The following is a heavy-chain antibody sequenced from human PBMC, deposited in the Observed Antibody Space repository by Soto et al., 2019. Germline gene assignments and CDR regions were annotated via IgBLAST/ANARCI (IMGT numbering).Heavy chain of an antibody. V-gene: IGHV2-5*01. CDR1: GFSLNTRAVG. CDR2: INWNDDE. Sequence: QITLNESGPTLVKPTQTLTLTCTFSGFSLNTRAVGVGWIRQAPGKALEWLALINWNDDERYSPSLKDRLTITKDTSKNNVVLTMNNIGPVDTATYYCAHRHDLGGFDIWGQGTAVTVSS. D-gene: IGHD2-15*01. J-gene: IGHJ3*02. CDR3: AHRHDLGGFDI.